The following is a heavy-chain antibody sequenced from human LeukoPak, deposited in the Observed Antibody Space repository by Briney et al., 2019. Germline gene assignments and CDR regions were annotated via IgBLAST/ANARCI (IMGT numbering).Heavy chain of an antibody. CDR1: GGSFSGYY. Sequence: SETLSLTCAVYGGSFSGYYWSWIRQPPGKGLEWIGEINHSGSTNYNPSLKSRVTISVDKSKNQFSLKLSSVTAADTAVYYCAREKDIAAAGGAFDIWGQGTMVTVSS. CDR3: AREKDIAAAGGAFDI. J-gene: IGHJ3*02. D-gene: IGHD6-13*01. CDR2: INHSGST. V-gene: IGHV4-34*01.